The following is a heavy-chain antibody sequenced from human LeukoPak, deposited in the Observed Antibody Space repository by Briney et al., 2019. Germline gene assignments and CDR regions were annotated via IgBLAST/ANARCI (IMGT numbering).Heavy chain of an antibody. CDR3: AREAGYYYYYYGMDV. D-gene: IGHD6-19*01. Sequence: ASVKVSCKASGYTFTSYAMHWVRQAPGQRLEWMGWINAGNGNTKYSQKFQGRVTITRDTSASTAYMELSSLGSEDTAVYYCAREAGYYYYYYGMDVWGQGTTVTVSS. V-gene: IGHV1-3*01. J-gene: IGHJ6*02. CDR1: GYTFTSYA. CDR2: INAGNGNT.